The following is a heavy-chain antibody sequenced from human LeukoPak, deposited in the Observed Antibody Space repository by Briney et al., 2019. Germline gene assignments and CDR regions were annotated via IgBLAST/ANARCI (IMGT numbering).Heavy chain of an antibody. CDR2: INQDGREK. Sequence: GGSLRLSCAASGFTFDDYGMSWVRQAPGKGLEWVANINQDGREKYYVDSVKGRFTISRDNAKNSLYLQMNSLRAEDTAVYFCGSPRRGYWGQGTLVTVSS. V-gene: IGHV3-7*01. CDR1: GFTFDDYG. CDR3: GSPRRGY. J-gene: IGHJ4*02.